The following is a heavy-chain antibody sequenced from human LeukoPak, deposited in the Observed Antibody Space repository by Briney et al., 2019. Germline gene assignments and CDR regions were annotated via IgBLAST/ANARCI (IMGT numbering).Heavy chain of an antibody. D-gene: IGHD3-22*01. V-gene: IGHV4-61*01. CDR2: IYYSGST. J-gene: IGHJ4*02. CDR3: ARDDTNYERGFDY. CDR1: SGSMSSGNYY. Sequence: SETLSLTCTVSSGSMSSGNYYWSWIRQPPGKGLEWIGYIYYSGSTNYNPSLKSRVTISVDTSKNQFSLKLSSVTAADTAVYYCARDDTNYERGFDYWGQGTLVTVSS.